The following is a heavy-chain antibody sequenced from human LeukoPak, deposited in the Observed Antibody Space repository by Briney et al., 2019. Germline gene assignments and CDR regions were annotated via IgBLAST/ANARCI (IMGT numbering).Heavy chain of an antibody. CDR2: INPNSGGT. Sequence: ASVKVSCKASGYTFTGYYMHWVRQAPGQGLEWMGRINPNSGGTNYAQKFQGRVTMTRDTSISTAYMELSRLRSDDTAVYYCAGALPDIVVGNWFDPWGQGTLVTVSS. CDR3: AGALPDIVVGNWFDP. V-gene: IGHV1-2*06. J-gene: IGHJ5*02. CDR1: GYTFTGYY. D-gene: IGHD2-2*01.